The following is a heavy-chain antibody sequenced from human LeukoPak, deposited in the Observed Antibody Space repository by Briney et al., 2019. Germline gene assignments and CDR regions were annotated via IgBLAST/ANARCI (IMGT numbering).Heavy chain of an antibody. J-gene: IGHJ4*02. CDR2: ISAYNGNT. D-gene: IGHD3-22*01. Sequence: ASVNVSFKSSVYTFTIYGISWVRQAPGQGLEGMGWISAYNGNTNYAQKLQGRVTMTTDTSTSTAYMELRSLRSDDTAVYYCARAYDSSGYVIDYWGQGTLVTVSS. V-gene: IGHV1-18*01. CDR1: VYTFTIYG. CDR3: ARAYDSSGYVIDY.